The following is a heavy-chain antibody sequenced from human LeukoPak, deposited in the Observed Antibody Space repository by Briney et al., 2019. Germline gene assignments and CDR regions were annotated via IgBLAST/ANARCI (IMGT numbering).Heavy chain of an antibody. CDR2: INHSGST. J-gene: IGHJ5*02. D-gene: IGHD3-10*01. CDR1: GGSFSGYY. V-gene: IGHV4-34*01. CDR3: ARDVSSRGGFDP. Sequence: SETLSLTCAVYGGSFSGYYWSWIRQPPGKGLEWIGEINHSGSTNYNPSLKSRVTISVDTSKNQFSLKLSSVTAADTAVYYCARDVSSRGGFDPWGQGTLVTASS.